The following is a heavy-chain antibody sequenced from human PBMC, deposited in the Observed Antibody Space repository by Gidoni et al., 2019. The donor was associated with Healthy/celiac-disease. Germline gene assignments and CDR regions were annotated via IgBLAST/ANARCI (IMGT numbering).Heavy chain of an antibody. D-gene: IGHD2-15*01. CDR2: IIPIFGTA. CDR1: GGTFSSYA. V-gene: IGHV1-69*01. J-gene: IGHJ6*02. CDR3: ARGGYCSGGSCYFYYYYGMDV. Sequence: QVQLVQSGAEVKKPGSSVKVSCKASGGTFSSYAISWGRQAPGQGLEWMGGIIPIFGTANYAQKFQGRVTITADESTSTAYMELSSLRSEDTAVYYCARGGYCSGGSCYFYYYYGMDVWGQGTTVTVSS.